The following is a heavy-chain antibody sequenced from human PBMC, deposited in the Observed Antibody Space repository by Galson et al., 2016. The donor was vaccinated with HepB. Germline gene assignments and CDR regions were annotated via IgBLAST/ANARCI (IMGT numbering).Heavy chain of an antibody. J-gene: IGHJ4*02. CDR1: GYTFGDYD. Sequence: SVKVSCKASGYTFGDYDFNWVRQATGQGLEYMGWMNPNSGNTGYAQKFKGRVTMTRDTSITTAYMELSGLRSEDTAVYYCARYNERGIPARPLDYWGQGTLVTVSS. CDR2: MNPNSGNT. CDR3: ARYNERGIPARPLDY. D-gene: IGHD6-6*01. V-gene: IGHV1-8*01.